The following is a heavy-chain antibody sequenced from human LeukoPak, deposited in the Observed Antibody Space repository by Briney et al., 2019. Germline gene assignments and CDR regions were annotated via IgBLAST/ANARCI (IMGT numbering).Heavy chain of an antibody. CDR1: GFTFSSYA. CDR2: ISSSSSYI. J-gene: IGHJ4*02. CDR3: ARALGSGSYPDY. Sequence: GGSLRLSCAASGFTFSSYAMSWVRQAPGKGLEWVSSISSSSSYIYYADSVKGRFTISRDNAENSLYLQMNSLRAEDTAVYYCARALGSGSYPDYWGQGTLVTVSS. V-gene: IGHV3-21*01. D-gene: IGHD3-10*01.